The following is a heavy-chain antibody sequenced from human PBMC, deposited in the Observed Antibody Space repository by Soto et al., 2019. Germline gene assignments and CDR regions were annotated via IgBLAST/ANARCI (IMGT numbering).Heavy chain of an antibody. CDR1: GGTFSSYA. Sequence: QVQLVQSGAEVKKPGSSVKVSCKASGGTFSSYAISWVRQAPGQGLEWMGGIIPIFGTANYAQKFQGRVTITADESTSTAYMELSSLRSEDTAVFYCARVVAATWTNYYYYYGMDGWGQGTTVTVSS. J-gene: IGHJ6*02. CDR3: ARVVAATWTNYYYYYGMDG. D-gene: IGHD2-15*01. V-gene: IGHV1-69*01. CDR2: IIPIFGTA.